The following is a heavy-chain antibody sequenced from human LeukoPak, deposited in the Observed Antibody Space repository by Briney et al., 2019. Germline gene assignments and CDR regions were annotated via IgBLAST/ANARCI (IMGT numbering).Heavy chain of an antibody. V-gene: IGHV3-49*03. D-gene: IGHD6-19*01. CDR3: SRDSGWLSVY. J-gene: IGHJ4*02. CDR2: ISGGTT. CDR1: GFTFGDYL. Sequence: GGSLRLSCTASGFTFGDYLMSWFRQAPGKGLEWIGFISGGTTEYAASVKGRFTISRDDSTSIAYLQMNSLTTEDTAVYYCSRDSGWLSVYWGQGTLVTVSS.